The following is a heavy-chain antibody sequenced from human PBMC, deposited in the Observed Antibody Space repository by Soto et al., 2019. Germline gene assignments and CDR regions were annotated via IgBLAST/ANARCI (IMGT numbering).Heavy chain of an antibody. CDR3: ARLLYDRSGYCWFDR. CDR2: IYYSGSM. CDR1: GGSISTSSYY. V-gene: IGHV4-39*01. D-gene: IGHD3-22*01. Sequence: QVQLQESGPGLVKPSETLSLTCTVSGGSISTSSYYWGWIRQPPGKRLEWIASIYYSGSMYYNPSLESGGTMSLDTSSTLFSLRLPSVTAADTAVYHWARLLYDRSGYCWFDRWGQGTLVSVSS. J-gene: IGHJ5*02.